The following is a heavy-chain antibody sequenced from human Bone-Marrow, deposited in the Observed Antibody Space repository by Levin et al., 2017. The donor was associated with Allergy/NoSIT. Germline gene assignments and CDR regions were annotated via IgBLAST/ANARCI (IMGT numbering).Heavy chain of an antibody. D-gene: IGHD3-22*01. CDR3: ARTPNTMIVVNHYFDY. CDR2: IYYSGST. Sequence: SETLSLTCTVSGGSISSSSYYWGWIRQPPGTGLEWIGSIYYSGSTYYNPSLKSRVTISVDTSKNQFSLKLSSVTAADTAVYYCARTPNTMIVVNHYFDYWGQGTLVTVSS. J-gene: IGHJ4*02. CDR1: GGSISSSSYY. V-gene: IGHV4-39*07.